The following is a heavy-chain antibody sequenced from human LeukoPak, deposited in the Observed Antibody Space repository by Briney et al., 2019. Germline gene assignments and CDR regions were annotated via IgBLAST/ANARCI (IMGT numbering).Heavy chain of an antibody. CDR2: IIPIFGTA. CDR3: ASYNWNDAHYYFDY. CDR1: GGTFSSYA. J-gene: IGHJ4*02. Sequence: SVKVSCKASGGTFSSYAISWVRQAPGQGLEWMGGIIPIFGTANYAQKFQGRVTITADESTSTAYMELSSLRSEDTAMYYCASYNWNDAHYYFDYWGQGTLVTVSS. D-gene: IGHD1-1*01. V-gene: IGHV1-69*13.